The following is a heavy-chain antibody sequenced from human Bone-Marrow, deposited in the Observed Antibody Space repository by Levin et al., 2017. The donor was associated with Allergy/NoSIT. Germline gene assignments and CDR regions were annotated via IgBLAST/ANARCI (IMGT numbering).Heavy chain of an antibody. D-gene: IGHD6-13*01. V-gene: IGHV4-38-2*02. CDR1: GYSISSGYY. Sequence: TSETLSLTCAVSGYSISSGYYWGWIRQPPGKGLEWIGSIYHSGSTYYNPSLKSRVTISVDTSKNQFSLKLSSVTAADTAVYYCARDRRIAAAGSYYYYYMDVWGKGTTVTVSS. J-gene: IGHJ6*03. CDR2: IYHSGST. CDR3: ARDRRIAAAGSYYYYYMDV.